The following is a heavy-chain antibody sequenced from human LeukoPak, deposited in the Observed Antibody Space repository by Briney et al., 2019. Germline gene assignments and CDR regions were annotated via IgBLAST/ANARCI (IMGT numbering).Heavy chain of an antibody. D-gene: IGHD4-23*01. CDR2: IYYSGST. J-gene: IGHJ3*02. CDR3: ASEPPLTLGIGAFDI. CDR1: GGSISSGGYY. V-gene: IGHV4-31*03. Sequence: PSETLSLTCSVSGGSISSGGYYWSWIRQHPGKGLEWIGYIYYSGSTYYNPSLKSRVTISVDTSKNQFSLKLSSVTAADTAVYYCASEPPLTLGIGAFDIWGQGTMVTVSS.